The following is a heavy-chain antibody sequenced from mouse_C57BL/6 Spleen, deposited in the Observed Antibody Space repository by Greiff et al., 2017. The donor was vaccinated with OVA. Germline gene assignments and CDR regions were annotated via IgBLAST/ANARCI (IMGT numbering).Heavy chain of an antibody. CDR2: IDPSDSYT. J-gene: IGHJ3*01. CDR1: GYTFTSYW. V-gene: IGHV1-50*01. Sequence: VQLQQPGAELVKPGASVTLSCKASGYTFTSYWMQWVKQRPGQGLEWIGEIDPSDSYTNSNQKFKGKATLTVDTSSSTAYMQLSSLTSEDSAVYYCARSGSSYVAWLAYWGQGTLVTVSA. CDR3: ARSGSSYVAWLAY. D-gene: IGHD1-1*01.